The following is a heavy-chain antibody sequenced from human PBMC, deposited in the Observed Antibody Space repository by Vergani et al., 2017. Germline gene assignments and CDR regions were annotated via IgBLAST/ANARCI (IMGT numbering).Heavy chain of an antibody. CDR2: ISWNSGSI. V-gene: IGHV3-9*01. CDR1: GFTFDDYA. CDR3: ARGHPVGSY. Sequence: EVQLLESGGGLVQPGRSLRLSCAASGFTFDDYAMHWVRQAPGKGLEWVSGISWNSGSIGYADSVKGRFTISRDNAKNSLYLQMNSLRVADTAVYYCARGHPVGSYWGQGTLVTVSS. D-gene: IGHD1-26*01. J-gene: IGHJ4*02.